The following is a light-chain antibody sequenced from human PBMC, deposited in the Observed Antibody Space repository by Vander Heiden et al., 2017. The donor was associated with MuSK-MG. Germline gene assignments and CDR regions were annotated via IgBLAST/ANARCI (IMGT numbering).Light chain of an antibody. J-gene: IGKJ2*01. Sequence: DIQMTQSPSSLSASVGDRVTITCRASQSISNYLNWYQQKPGKAPKLLIYEASRLQSGVPSRCSGSGSGTDFTLTISRPQPDDFAPYFCQQSDSTPYTFGQGTKMEIK. CDR1: QSISNY. V-gene: IGKV1-39*01. CDR3: QQSDSTPYT. CDR2: EAS.